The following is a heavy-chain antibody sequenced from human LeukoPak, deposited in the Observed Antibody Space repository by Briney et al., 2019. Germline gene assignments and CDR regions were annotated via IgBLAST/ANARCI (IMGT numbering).Heavy chain of an antibody. J-gene: IGHJ4*02. CDR1: VGTFSSYA. D-gene: IGHD4-23*01. CDR2: IIPIFGTA. CDR3: TEFNSGFNY. Sequence: GASVKVSCKASVGTFSSYAISWVRQAPGQGLEWMGGIIPIFGTANYAQKFQGRVTITADESTSTAYMELSSLRSEDTAVYYCTEFNSGFNYWGQGTLVTVSS. V-gene: IGHV1-69*13.